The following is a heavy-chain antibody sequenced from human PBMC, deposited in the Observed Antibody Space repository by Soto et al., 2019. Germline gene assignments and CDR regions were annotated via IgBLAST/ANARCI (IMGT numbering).Heavy chain of an antibody. V-gene: IGHV1-18*01. J-gene: IGHJ6*03. Sequence: ASVKVSCKVSGYTLTELSMHWVRQAPGQGLEWMGWISAYNGNTNYAQKLQGRVTMTTDTSTSTAYMELRSLRSDDTAVYYCARTEYSSGYYYYYMDVWGKGTTVTVSS. D-gene: IGHD6-19*01. CDR2: ISAYNGNT. CDR3: ARTEYSSGYYYYYMDV. CDR1: GYTLTELS.